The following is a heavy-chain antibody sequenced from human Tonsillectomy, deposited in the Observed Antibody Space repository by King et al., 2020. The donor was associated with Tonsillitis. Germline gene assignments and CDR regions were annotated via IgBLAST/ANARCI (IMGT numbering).Heavy chain of an antibody. CDR2: INPSGGST. CDR1: GYTFTSYY. D-gene: IGHD6-19*01. CDR3: AREASIAVAADYGMDV. V-gene: IGHV1-46*01. Sequence: VQLVQSGAEVKKPGASVKVSCKASGYTFTSYYMHWVRQAPGQGLEWMGIINPSGGSTSYAQKFQGRVTMTRAPSTSTVYMELSSLRSEDTAVYYCAREASIAVAADYGMDVWGQGTTVTVSS. J-gene: IGHJ6*02.